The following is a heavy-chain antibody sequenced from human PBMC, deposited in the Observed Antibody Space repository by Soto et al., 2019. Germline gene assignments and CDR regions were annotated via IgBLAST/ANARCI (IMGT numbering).Heavy chain of an antibody. V-gene: IGHV3-33*01. Sequence: GGSLRLSCAASGFTFGSYGMHWVRQAPGKGLEWVAVIWYDGSNKYYADSVKGRFTISRDNSKNTLYLQMNSLRAEDTAVYYCARDRGRIAARPNWFDPWGQGTLVTVSS. J-gene: IGHJ5*02. CDR1: GFTFGSYG. CDR3: ARDRGRIAARPNWFDP. D-gene: IGHD6-6*01. CDR2: IWYDGSNK.